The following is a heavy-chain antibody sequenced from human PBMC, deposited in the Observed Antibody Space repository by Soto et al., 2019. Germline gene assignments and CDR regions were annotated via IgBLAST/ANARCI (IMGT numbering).Heavy chain of an antibody. CDR3: AKDRLAGGFDY. Sequence: PGGSLGLSCAASRFTFSNYAMSGARQAPGKGLEWVALVSATAGTTYYTDSVKVRFTISRDNSRNTVYLQMNSLRADDTAVYNCAKDRLAGGFDYWGQGTLVTVSS. J-gene: IGHJ4*02. CDR2: VSATAGTT. D-gene: IGHD3-16*01. CDR1: RFTFSNYA. V-gene: IGHV3-23*01.